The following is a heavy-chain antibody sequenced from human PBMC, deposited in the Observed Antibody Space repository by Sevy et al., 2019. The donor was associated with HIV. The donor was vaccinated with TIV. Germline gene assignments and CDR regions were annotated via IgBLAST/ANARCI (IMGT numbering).Heavy chain of an antibody. D-gene: IGHD5-12*01. CDR1: GFTFSSYA. V-gene: IGHV3-23*01. Sequence: GGSLRLSCAASGFTFSSYAMSWVRQAPGKGLEWVSAISGSGISTYYADSVKGRFTISRDNSKNMLYLQMNNLRAEDTAVFYCAKGIGYSGYETDYWGQGTLVTVSS. CDR2: ISGSGIST. CDR3: AKGIGYSGYETDY. J-gene: IGHJ4*02.